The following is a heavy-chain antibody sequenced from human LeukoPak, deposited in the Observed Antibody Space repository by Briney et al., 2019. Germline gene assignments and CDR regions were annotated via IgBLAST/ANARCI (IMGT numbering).Heavy chain of an antibody. D-gene: IGHD6-19*01. Sequence: ASVKVSCKASGYTFTGYYMHWVRQAPGQGLEWMGWINPNSGGTNYAQKFQGRVTMTRDTSISTAYMELSRLRSDDTAVYYCARDGSSGWYNWFDPWGQGTLVTVSS. CDR1: GYTFTGYY. J-gene: IGHJ5*02. CDR2: INPNSGGT. V-gene: IGHV1-2*02. CDR3: ARDGSSGWYNWFDP.